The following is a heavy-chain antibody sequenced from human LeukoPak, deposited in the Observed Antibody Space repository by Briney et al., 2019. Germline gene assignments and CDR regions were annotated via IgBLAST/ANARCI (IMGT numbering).Heavy chain of an antibody. CDR1: GGSFSGYY. V-gene: IGHV4-34*01. J-gene: IGHJ6*03. CDR3: ARLTKNDSGSYRFGKKKRGYMDV. D-gene: IGHD3-10*01. Sequence: SEALSLTCAVYGGSFSGYYWSWIRQPPGKGLEWIGEINHSGSTNYNPSLKSRVTISVHTSKNQFSLKLSSVTAADTAVYYCARLTKNDSGSYRFGKKKRGYMDVWGKGTTVTISS. CDR2: INHSGST.